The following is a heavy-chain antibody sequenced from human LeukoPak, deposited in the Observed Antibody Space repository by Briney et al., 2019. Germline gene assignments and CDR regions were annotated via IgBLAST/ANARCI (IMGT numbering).Heavy chain of an antibody. J-gene: IGHJ6*03. Sequence: GGSLRLSCAASGLTVSSNYMNWVRQAPGKGLEWVSVIYRGGSTYYADSVKGRFTISRDSSKNTLYLQMTRLRAEDTAVYYCVRVAYRVVEPRGMRDDYYYYYYVDVWGRGTTVTVSS. V-gene: IGHV3-53*01. CDR2: IYRGGST. CDR1: GLTVSSNY. D-gene: IGHD2-2*01. CDR3: VRVAYRVVEPRGMRDDYYYYYYVDV.